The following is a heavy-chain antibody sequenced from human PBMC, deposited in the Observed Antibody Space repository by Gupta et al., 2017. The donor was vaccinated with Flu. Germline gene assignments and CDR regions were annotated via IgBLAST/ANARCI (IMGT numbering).Heavy chain of an antibody. CDR2: ISWNGDTI. CDR3: AKTPGYQWLDRDYFDY. J-gene: IGHJ4*02. D-gene: IGHD6-19*01. Sequence: EVQLVESVAAVIQAGTSRRLSCVGSGFTFDDYAMHCVRQVPGMGLEWGLGISWNGDTIGYADSGAGRFTISRDNAEKSLYLEINSLRTEDTALYYCAKTPGYQWLDRDYFDYWGQGTLVTVSS. CDR1: GFTFDDYA. V-gene: IGHV3-9*01.